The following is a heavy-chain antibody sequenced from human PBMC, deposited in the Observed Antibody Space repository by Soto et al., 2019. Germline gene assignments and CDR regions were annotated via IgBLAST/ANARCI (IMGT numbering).Heavy chain of an antibody. J-gene: IGHJ3*02. CDR2: IKQDGSEK. D-gene: IGHD3-16*02. V-gene: IGHV3-7*04. CDR3: ARANHYRGDAFDI. CDR1: GFTFSSYW. Sequence: GGSLRLSCAASGFTFSSYWMSWVRQAPGKGLEWVANIKQDGSEKYYVDSVKGRFTISRDNATNSLYLQMNSLRAEDTAVYYCARANHYRGDAFDIWGQGTMVTVSS.